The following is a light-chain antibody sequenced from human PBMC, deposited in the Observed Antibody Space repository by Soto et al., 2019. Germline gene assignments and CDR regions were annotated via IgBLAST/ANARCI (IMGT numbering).Light chain of an antibody. Sequence: QSALTQPPSLSGTPGQRVTISCSGSNSNIGRYSVNWYQHFPGTAPKILIYSDDERPSGVPDRFSGSKSGTSASLAISGLQSEDEAADYCAAWDDNLNGPLFGGGTKLTVL. CDR2: SDD. CDR3: AAWDDNLNGPL. J-gene: IGLJ3*02. CDR1: NSNIGRYS. V-gene: IGLV1-44*01.